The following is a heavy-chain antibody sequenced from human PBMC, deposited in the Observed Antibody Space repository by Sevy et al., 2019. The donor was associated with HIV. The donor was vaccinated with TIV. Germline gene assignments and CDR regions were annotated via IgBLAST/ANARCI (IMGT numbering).Heavy chain of an antibody. J-gene: IGHJ6*02. Sequence: ASVKVSCQAFGYGFTGYYIHWVRQAPGEGLEWMGRINPISGGTDDSHKFQGRVTMTRDTSISTAYMDISGLGSDDTAVYYCARAPTDFWTGGMDVWGQGTVVTVSS. CDR3: ARAPTDFWTGGMDV. V-gene: IGHV1-2*06. CDR2: INPISGGT. D-gene: IGHD3-3*01. CDR1: GYGFTGYY.